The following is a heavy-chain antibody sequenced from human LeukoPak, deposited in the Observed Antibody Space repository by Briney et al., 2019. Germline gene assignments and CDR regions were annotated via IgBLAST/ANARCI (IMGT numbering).Heavy chain of an antibody. CDR1: GGSISSYY. Sequence: SETLSLTCTVSGGSISSYYWSWLRQPPGKGLEWIGYIYYSGSTNYNPSLKSRVTISVDTSKNQFSLKLSSVTAADTAVYYCAREIAAAGTSPYYYYYMDVWGKGTTVTVSS. CDR3: AREIAAAGTSPYYYYYMDV. J-gene: IGHJ6*03. CDR2: IYYSGST. V-gene: IGHV4-59*01. D-gene: IGHD6-13*01.